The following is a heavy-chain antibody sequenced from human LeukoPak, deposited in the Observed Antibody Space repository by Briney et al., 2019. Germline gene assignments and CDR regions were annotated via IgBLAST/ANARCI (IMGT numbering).Heavy chain of an antibody. V-gene: IGHV4-61*05. CDR1: GGSITTTSYY. J-gene: IGHJ3*02. CDR2: IYHSGST. D-gene: IGHD1-20*01. Sequence: PSETLSLTCAVSGGSITTTSYYWVWIRQPPGKGLEWLGYIYHSGSTKYNPSLESRVTISVDTSKNQFSLKVSSVTAADTAMYHCARHISGSVAFDIWGQGAMVTVSS. CDR3: ARHISGSVAFDI.